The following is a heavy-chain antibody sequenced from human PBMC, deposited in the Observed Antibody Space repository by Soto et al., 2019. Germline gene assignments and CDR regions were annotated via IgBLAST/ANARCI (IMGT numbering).Heavy chain of an antibody. CDR2: IKQDGSEK. V-gene: IGHV3-7*01. CDR1: VFPFSSYW. CDR3: ARRGLRAALSWFDP. Sequence: GGSLRLSCAASVFPFSSYWMSWVRQAPGKGLEWVANIKQDGSEKYYVDSVKGRFTISRDNAKNSLYLQMNSLRAEDTAVYYSARRGLRAALSWFDPWGQGTLVTVSS. D-gene: IGHD6-6*01. J-gene: IGHJ5*02.